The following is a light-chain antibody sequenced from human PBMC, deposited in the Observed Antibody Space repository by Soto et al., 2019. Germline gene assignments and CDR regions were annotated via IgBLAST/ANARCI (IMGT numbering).Light chain of an antibody. J-gene: IGLJ2*01. Sequence: QSALTQPASVSGSPGQSITISCTGTSSDVGGYNYVSWYQQHPGKAPKLMIYEVSSRPSGVSNRFSGSKSGNTASLTISGLQAEDEAEYYCSSYTSSSTLGVFGEGTKLTVL. CDR2: EVS. CDR1: SSDVGGYNY. V-gene: IGLV2-14*01. CDR3: SSYTSSSTLGV.